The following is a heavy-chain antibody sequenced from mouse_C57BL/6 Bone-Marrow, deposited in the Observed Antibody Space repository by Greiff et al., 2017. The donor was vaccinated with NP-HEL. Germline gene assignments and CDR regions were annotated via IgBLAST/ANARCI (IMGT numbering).Heavy chain of an antibody. D-gene: IGHD2-1*01. CDR3: TGGNYGYFDV. V-gene: IGHV14-4*01. J-gene: IGHJ1*03. CDR2: IDPENGDT. CDR1: GFNIKDDY. Sequence: EVQLQQSGAELVRPGASVKLSCTASGFNIKDDYMHWVKQRPEQGLEWIGWIDPENGDTEYASKFQGKATITADTSSNTAYLQLSSLTSEDTAVYYCTGGNYGYFDVWGTGTTVTVAS.